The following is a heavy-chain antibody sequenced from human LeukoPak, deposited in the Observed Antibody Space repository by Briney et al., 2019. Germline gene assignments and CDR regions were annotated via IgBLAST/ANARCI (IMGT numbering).Heavy chain of an antibody. V-gene: IGHV1-2*02. CDR1: GYTFTGYY. CDR2: INPNSGGT. J-gene: IGHJ4*02. CDR3: ARDRGHYYDPIDY. Sequence: ASVKVSCKASGYTFTGYYMHWVRQAPGQGLEWMGWINPNSGGTNYAQKFQGRVTMTRDTSISTAYMELRSLRSDDTAVYYCARDRGHYYDPIDYWGQGTLVTVSS. D-gene: IGHD3-22*01.